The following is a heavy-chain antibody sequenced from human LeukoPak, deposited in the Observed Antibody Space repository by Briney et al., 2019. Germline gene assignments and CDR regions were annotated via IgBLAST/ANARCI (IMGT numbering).Heavy chain of an antibody. D-gene: IGHD3/OR15-3a*01. V-gene: IGHV3-74*01. CDR2: FNSDGSST. CDR3: VREWTSGFDY. CDR1: GFTFSSYW. J-gene: IGHJ4*02. Sequence: PGGSLRLSCAASGFTFSSYWMHWVRQAPGKGLVWVSRFNSDGSSTSYADSVKGRFTISRDSAKNTLYLQMNSLRAEDTALYYCVREWTSGFDYWGQGTLVTVSS.